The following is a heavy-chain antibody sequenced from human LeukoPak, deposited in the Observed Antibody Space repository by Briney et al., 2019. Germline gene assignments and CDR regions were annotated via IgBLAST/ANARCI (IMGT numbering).Heavy chain of an antibody. CDR3: AKDTSIGRYCTNGECSPFDY. CDR1: GFTFSGYA. D-gene: IGHD2-8*01. J-gene: IGHJ4*02. V-gene: IGHV3-23*01. CDR2: ISDTGATT. Sequence: GGSLRLSCAGSGFTFSGYAMSWVRQAPGKGLEWVSAISDTGATTYDADSVKGRFTISRDNSRSTLYLQMNSLRAEDTALYYCAKDTSIGRYCTNGECSPFDYWGQGTLVTVSS.